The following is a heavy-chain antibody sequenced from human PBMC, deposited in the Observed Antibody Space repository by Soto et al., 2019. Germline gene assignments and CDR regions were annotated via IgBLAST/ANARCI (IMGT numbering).Heavy chain of an antibody. Sequence: QVQLVQSGAEVKKPGASVQVSCKASGYTFTRYSINWVLQAPGQGLEWVGWISNYNGDTKYAQKFQGRVTLTTDTSTTTTYMDLRSLTSDDTAVYFCARGDSTGSPTGWFDPWGQGTLVTVSS. CDR2: ISNYNGDT. J-gene: IGHJ5*02. CDR3: ARGDSTGSPTGWFDP. V-gene: IGHV1-18*04. D-gene: IGHD6-19*01. CDR1: GYTFTRYS.